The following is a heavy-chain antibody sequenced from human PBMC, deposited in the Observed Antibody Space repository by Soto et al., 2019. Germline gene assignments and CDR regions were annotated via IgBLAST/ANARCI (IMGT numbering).Heavy chain of an antibody. CDR2: ISSGSSYI. D-gene: IGHD3-10*01. J-gene: IGHJ6*02. V-gene: IGHV3-21*06. CDR1: GFTFSSYS. Sequence: EVQLVESGGGLVKPGGSLRLSCAASGFTFSSYSMNWVRQAPGKGLEWVSSISSGSSYIYYADSVKGRFTISRDNAKNSLYLQMNSLRAEDTAVYYCARSSGGSGILWNYYGMDVWGQGTTVTVSS. CDR3: ARSSGGSGILWNYYGMDV.